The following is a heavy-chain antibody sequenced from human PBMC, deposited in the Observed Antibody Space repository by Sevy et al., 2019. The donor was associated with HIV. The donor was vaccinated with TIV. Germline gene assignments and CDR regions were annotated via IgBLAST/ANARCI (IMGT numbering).Heavy chain of an antibody. Sequence: GGSLRLSCAASGFTFSSYGMHWVHQAPGKGLEWVAVISYDGSNKYYADSVKGRFTISRDNSKNTLYLQMNSLRAEDTAVYYCAKDLMGNGYNYDYYYYYGMDVWGQGTTVTVSS. J-gene: IGHJ6*02. CDR1: GFTFSSYG. V-gene: IGHV3-30*18. CDR3: AKDLMGNGYNYDYYYYYGMDV. D-gene: IGHD5-12*01. CDR2: ISYDGSNK.